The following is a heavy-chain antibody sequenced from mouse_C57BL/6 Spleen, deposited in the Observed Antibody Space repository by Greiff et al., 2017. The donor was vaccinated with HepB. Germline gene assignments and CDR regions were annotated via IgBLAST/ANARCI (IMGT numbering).Heavy chain of an antibody. CDR1: GYSITSGYY. CDR2: ISYDGSN. CDR3: ARAHIYYGNPFAY. J-gene: IGHJ3*01. D-gene: IGHD2-1*01. Sequence: EVQLQESGPGLVKPSQSLSLTCSVTGYSITSGYYWTWIRQFPGNKLAWMGYISYDGSNNYNPSLKNRISITRDTSKNQFFLKLNSVTTEDTATYYCARAHIYYGNPFAYWGQGTLVTVSA. V-gene: IGHV3-6*01.